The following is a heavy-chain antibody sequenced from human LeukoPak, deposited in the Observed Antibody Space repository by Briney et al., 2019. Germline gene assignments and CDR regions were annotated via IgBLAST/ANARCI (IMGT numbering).Heavy chain of an antibody. Sequence: ASVKVSCKTSGYTFTGYYMHRVRQAPGQGLEWMGWINPNSGDTIYAQKFQGRVTMTRDTSISTVYMEVSGLRSDDTAIYYCAKDYGGPSWFGGIDSWGQGTLVTVSS. CDR1: GYTFTGYY. V-gene: IGHV1-2*02. J-gene: IGHJ4*02. D-gene: IGHD3-10*01. CDR3: AKDYGGPSWFGGIDS. CDR2: INPNSGDT.